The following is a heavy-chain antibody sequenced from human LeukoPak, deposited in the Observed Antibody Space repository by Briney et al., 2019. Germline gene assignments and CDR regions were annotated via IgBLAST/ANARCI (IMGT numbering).Heavy chain of an antibody. CDR2: ISGSGGST. D-gene: IGHD6-6*01. V-gene: IGHV3-23*01. CDR1: GFTFSSYA. J-gene: IGHJ4*02. CDR3: AKSSRSSPRDFDY. Sequence: PGGSLRLSCAASGFTFSSYAMSWVRQAPGKGLEWVSGISGSGGSTYYADSVKGRFTISRDNSENSLYLQMNGLRAEDTAVYYCAKSSRSSPRDFDYWGQGTLVTVSS.